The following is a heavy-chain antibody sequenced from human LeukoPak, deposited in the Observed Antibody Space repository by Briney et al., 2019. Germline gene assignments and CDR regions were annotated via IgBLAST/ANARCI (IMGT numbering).Heavy chain of an antibody. Sequence: PGGSLRLSCAASGFTFSTYGMSWVRQAPGKGLEWVSAISGSGGTTYYADSVKGRFTISRDNSRDTLYLQMKSLRAEDTAVFYCAKDRLLWEVMGNEGGANWFDPWGQGTLVTVSS. D-gene: IGHD1-26*01. CDR3: AKDRLLWEVMGNEGGANWFDP. CDR1: GFTFSTYG. V-gene: IGHV3-23*01. J-gene: IGHJ5*02. CDR2: ISGSGGTT.